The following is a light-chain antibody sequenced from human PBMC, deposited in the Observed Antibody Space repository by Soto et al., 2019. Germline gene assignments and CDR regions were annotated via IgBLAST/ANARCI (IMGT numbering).Light chain of an antibody. CDR3: QQTYAALT. J-gene: IGKJ4*01. CDR2: AAS. Sequence: DIQMTQSPSSLSASVGDRVTITCRASQSISNYLNWYQQKPGKAPKLLIYAASSLQSGVPSRFSGSGSGTDFTLTISSLQPEDSATYYCQQTYAALTCGGGTKVEIK. V-gene: IGKV1-39*01. CDR1: QSISNY.